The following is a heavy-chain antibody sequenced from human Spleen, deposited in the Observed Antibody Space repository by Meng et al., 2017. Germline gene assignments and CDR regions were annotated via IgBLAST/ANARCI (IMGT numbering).Heavy chain of an antibody. Sequence: EVQLVESGGRLVQPGGSLRLSCAASGFTFSRYWMHWVRQVPGQGLVWVSRINPDGSSTSYADSVKGRFTISRDNAKNTLYLQMTSLRAEDTAVYYCARDFGGWYDVWGQGTLVTVSS. V-gene: IGHV3-74*01. CDR3: ARDFGGWYDV. D-gene: IGHD3-3*01. J-gene: IGHJ5*02. CDR1: GFTFSRYW. CDR2: INPDGSST.